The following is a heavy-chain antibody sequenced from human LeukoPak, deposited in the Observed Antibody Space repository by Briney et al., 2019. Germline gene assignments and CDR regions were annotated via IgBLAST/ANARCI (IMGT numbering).Heavy chain of an antibody. CDR2: TYYRSKWYN. CDR1: GDSVSSNSAA. V-gene: IGHV6-1*01. Sequence: SQTLSLTYAISGDSVSSNSAAWNWIRQSPSRGLEWLGRTYYRSKWYNDYAVSVKSRITINPDTSKNQFSLQLNSVTPEDTAVYYCARGRITMVRGVIISWDRNAFDIWGQGTMVTVSS. J-gene: IGHJ3*02. CDR3: ARGRITMVRGVIISWDRNAFDI. D-gene: IGHD3-10*01.